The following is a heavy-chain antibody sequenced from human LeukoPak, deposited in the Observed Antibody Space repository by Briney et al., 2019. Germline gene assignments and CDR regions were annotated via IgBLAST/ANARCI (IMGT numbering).Heavy chain of an antibody. D-gene: IGHD3-10*01. CDR2: INPNSGGT. CDR3: ARDPGERLTMVRGVITPTFDY. Sequence: ASVKVSCKASGYTFHAWYIHWVRQAPGQGLERMGWINPNSGGTNYAQKFQGRVTMTRDTSISTAYMELSRLRSDDTAVYYCARDPGERLTMVRGVITPTFDYWGQGTLVTVSS. CDR1: GYTFHAWY. J-gene: IGHJ4*02. V-gene: IGHV1-2*02.